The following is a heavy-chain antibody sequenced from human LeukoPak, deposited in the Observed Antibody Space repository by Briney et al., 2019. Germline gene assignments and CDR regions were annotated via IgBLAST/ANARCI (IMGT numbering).Heavy chain of an antibody. D-gene: IGHD3-10*01. CDR1: GCTFSSYA. CDR2: IIPIFGTA. J-gene: IGHJ6*04. Sequence: SVKVSCKASGCTFSSYAISWVRQAPGQGLEWMGGIIPIFGTANYAQKFQGRVTITADKSTSTAYMELSSLRSEDTAVYYCARERHYYGSGDSYNNYGMDVWGKGTTVTVSS. CDR3: ARERHYYGSGDSYNNYGMDV. V-gene: IGHV1-69*06.